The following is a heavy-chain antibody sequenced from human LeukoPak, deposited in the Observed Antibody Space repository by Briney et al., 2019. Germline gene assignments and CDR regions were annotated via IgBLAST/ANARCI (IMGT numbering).Heavy chain of an antibody. CDR1: GFTFSSYG. D-gene: IGHD5-24*01. J-gene: IGHJ4*02. CDR3: AKEAHIEMATITPDY. CDR2: IWYDGSNK. Sequence: PGRSLRLSCAASGFTFSSYGMHWVRQAPGKGLEWVAVIWYDGSNKYYADSVKGRFTISRDNSKNTLYLQMNSLRAEDTAVYYCAKEAHIEMATITPDYWGQGTLVTVSS. V-gene: IGHV3-33*06.